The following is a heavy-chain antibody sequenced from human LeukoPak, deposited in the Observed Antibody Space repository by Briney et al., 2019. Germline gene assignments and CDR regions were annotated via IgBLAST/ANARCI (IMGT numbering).Heavy chain of an antibody. D-gene: IGHD4-17*01. CDR3: ARDKPYGDSTDH. CDR1: GFTFGSYW. V-gene: IGHV3-7*01. J-gene: IGHJ4*02. CDR2: INQDGSEK. Sequence: GGSLRLSCAASGFTFGSYWMSWARQAPGKGLEWVANINQDGSEKYYVDSVKGRFTISRDNAKNSLYLQMNSLRAEDTAVYYCARDKPYGDSTDHWGQGTLVTVSS.